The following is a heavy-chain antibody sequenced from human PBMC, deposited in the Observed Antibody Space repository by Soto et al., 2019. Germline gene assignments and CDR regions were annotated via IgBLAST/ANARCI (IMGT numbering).Heavy chain of an antibody. CDR3: ARRTAEYYDFWSGPTPYYYYYGMDV. Sequence: LVKVSCKASGGTFSSYASRWVRQAPGQGLEWMGGIIPIFGTANYAQKFQGRVTITADESTSTAYMELSSLRSEDTAVYYCARRTAEYYDFWSGPTPYYYYYGMDVWGQGTTVTVSS. V-gene: IGHV1-69*13. CDR2: IIPIFGTA. CDR1: GGTFSSYA. D-gene: IGHD3-3*01. J-gene: IGHJ6*02.